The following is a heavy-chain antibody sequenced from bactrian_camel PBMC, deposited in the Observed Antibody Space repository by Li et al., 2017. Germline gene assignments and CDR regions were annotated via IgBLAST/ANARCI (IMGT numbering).Heavy chain of an antibody. V-gene: IGHV3S1*01. CDR3: TKETEWVGYHEFAVH. CDR1: GFTISSVW. J-gene: IGHJ4*01. Sequence: HVQLVESGGGLVQPGGSLRLSCAASGFTISSVWMYWVRQAPGKGLEWVSVIGTNTANTNYTDSVKGRFIISRDNAKNTLYLQLNSLKTEDMAMYYCTKETEWVGYHEFAVHWGQGTQVTVS. D-gene: IGHD5*01. CDR2: IGTNTANT.